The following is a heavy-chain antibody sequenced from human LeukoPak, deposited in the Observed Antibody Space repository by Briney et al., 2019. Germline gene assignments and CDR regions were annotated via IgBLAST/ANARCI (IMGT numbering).Heavy chain of an antibody. CDR2: ISGAGGST. D-gene: IGHD4-11*01. CDR3: AKALSKSPIKYAFDI. CDR1: GFTFSSYA. Sequence: GGSLRLSCAASGFTFSSYAMSWVRQAPGRGLEWVSGISGAGGSTYYADSVKGRFTISRDNSKNTLYLQMNSLRAEDTAVYYCAKALSKSPIKYAFDIWGQGTMVTVSS. V-gene: IGHV3-23*01. J-gene: IGHJ3*02.